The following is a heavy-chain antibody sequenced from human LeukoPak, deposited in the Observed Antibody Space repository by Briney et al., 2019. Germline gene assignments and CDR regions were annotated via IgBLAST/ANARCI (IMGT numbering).Heavy chain of an antibody. V-gene: IGHV1-69*05. CDR2: IIPIFGTA. CDR3: ARGLYYYDSSGYPTTAEYFQH. CDR1: GGTFSSYA. J-gene: IGHJ1*01. D-gene: IGHD3-22*01. Sequence: WSSVKVSCKASGGTFSSYAISWVRQAPGHGLEWMGGIIPIFGTANYAQKFQGRVTITTDESTSTAYMELSSLRSEDTAVYYCARGLYYYDSSGYPTTAEYFQHWGQGTLVTVSS.